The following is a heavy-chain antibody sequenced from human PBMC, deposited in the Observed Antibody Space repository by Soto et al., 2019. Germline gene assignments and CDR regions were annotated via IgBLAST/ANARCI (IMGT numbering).Heavy chain of an antibody. CDR1: GGSISSYY. D-gene: IGHD6-13*01. J-gene: IGHJ2*01. Sequence: QVQLQESGPGLVKPSETLSLTCTVSGGSISSYYWSWIRQPPGKGLEWIGYIYYSGSTNYNPSLRSRVTMPVDTAKNQFSLKLCSGTAADTAVYYCARHEYSSSWCFGDWYFDLWGRGTLVTVSS. CDR2: IYYSGST. V-gene: IGHV4-59*08. CDR3: ARHEYSSSWCFGDWYFDL.